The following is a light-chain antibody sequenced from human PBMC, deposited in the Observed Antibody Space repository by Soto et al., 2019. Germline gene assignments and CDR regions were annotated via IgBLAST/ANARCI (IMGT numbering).Light chain of an antibody. Sequence: DVQLTQSPSSLSASIGDRITITCRASQTLNNYLNWYQHKPGKAPKFLIFASSSLQNGVPSRFSGRASGTDFTLTIDNLQSEDSATYFCQQAYNFPWTFGQGTKV. CDR3: QQAYNFPWT. J-gene: IGKJ1*01. CDR1: QTLNNY. CDR2: ASS. V-gene: IGKV1-39*01.